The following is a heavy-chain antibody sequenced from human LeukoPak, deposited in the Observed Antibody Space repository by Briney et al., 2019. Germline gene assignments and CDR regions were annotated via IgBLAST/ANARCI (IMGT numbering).Heavy chain of an antibody. CDR3: ARGSGDVDY. CDR2: INQDGSEK. CDR1: GFTFVSHW. D-gene: IGHD2-21*01. J-gene: IGHJ4*02. V-gene: IGHV3-7*01. Sequence: GGSLRLSCVASGFTFVSHWMTWVRQAPGKGLEWVANINQDGSEKYYVDSVKGRFTISRDNAKNSLYLQMNSLRAEDAAVYYCARGSGDVDYWGQGTLVTVSS.